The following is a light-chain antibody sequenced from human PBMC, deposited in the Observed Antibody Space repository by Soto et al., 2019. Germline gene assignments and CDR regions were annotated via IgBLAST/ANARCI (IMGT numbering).Light chain of an antibody. CDR2: GAS. Sequence: EIVLTQSPGTLSSSPGERATLSCRASQSVSSSYLAWYQQKPGQAPRLLIYGASSRATGIPGRFSGSGSGTDFTLTISRLEPEDFAVYYCQQYGRSPFTFGPDQSGYQT. J-gene: IGKJ3*01. V-gene: IGKV3-20*01. CDR3: QQYGRSPFT. CDR1: QSVSSSY.